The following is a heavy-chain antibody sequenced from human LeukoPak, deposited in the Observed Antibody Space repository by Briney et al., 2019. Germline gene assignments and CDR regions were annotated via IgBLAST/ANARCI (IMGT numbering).Heavy chain of an antibody. J-gene: IGHJ5*02. V-gene: IGHV3-21*01. CDR1: GFTFSSYS. D-gene: IGHD2-2*01. CDR3: ARDTSTSRSNWFDP. Sequence: GGSLRLSCAASGFTFSSYSMNWVRQAPGKGLEWVSSISSSSSYIYYADSVKGRFTISRDNAKNSLYLQMNSLRAEDTAVYYCARDTSTSRSNWFDPWGQGTLVTSPQ. CDR2: ISSSSSYI.